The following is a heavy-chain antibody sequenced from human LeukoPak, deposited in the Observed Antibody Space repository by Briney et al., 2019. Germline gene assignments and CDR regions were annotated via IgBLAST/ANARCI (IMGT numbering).Heavy chain of an antibody. D-gene: IGHD3-22*01. V-gene: IGHV3-23*01. CDR1: GFTFSSYA. J-gene: IGHJ4*02. CDR3: AKDKGSSGSYYTIDY. Sequence: PGGCLRLSCSASGFTFSSYAVGWGRQAPGKGLVWVSAISGGGGSTYYEYSVKGRFTISRDNSKNTLYLQMNSLRAEDTAVYYCAKDKGSSGSYYTIDYWGQGTLVTVSS. CDR2: ISGGGGST.